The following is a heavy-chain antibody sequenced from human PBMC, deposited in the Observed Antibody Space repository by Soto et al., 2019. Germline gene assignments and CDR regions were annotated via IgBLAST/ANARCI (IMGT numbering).Heavy chain of an antibody. D-gene: IGHD2-15*01. CDR3: TFTFRGGSEAFDI. V-gene: IGHV3-15*07. J-gene: IGHJ3*02. CDR2: IKSKTDGGTT. CDR1: GFTFSNAW. Sequence: EVQLVESGGGLVKPGGSLRLSCAASGFTFSNAWMNWVRQAPGKGLEWVGRIKSKTDGGTTDYAAPVKGTFTISRDDSKNTLYLQMNSLKTEDTAVYYCTFTFRGGSEAFDIWGQGTMVTVSS.